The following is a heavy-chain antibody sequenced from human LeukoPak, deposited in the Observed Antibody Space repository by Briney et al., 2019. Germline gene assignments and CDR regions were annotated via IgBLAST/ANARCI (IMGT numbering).Heavy chain of an antibody. Sequence: ASVKVSCKTSGYTFSSHAIHWVRQAPGQRLEWMGWINTGNANTKYSQKFQGRVTISRDTSASTAYMELSSPRSEDTAVYYCARGSDHTVQNWFDPWGQGTLVTVSS. CDR3: ARGSDHTVQNWFDP. J-gene: IGHJ5*02. V-gene: IGHV1-3*04. D-gene: IGHD6-19*01. CDR1: GYTFSSHA. CDR2: INTGNANT.